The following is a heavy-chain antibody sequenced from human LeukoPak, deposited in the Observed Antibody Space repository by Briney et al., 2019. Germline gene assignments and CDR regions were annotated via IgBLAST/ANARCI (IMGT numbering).Heavy chain of an antibody. CDR3: AKSSEGYCSGGSCYSSYYYYYMDV. D-gene: IGHD2-15*01. Sequence: GGSLRLSCAASGSTSSSYSMNWVRQAPGKGLEWVSSIGSSGTYIYYADSVKGRFTISRDNSKNTLYLQMNSLRAEDTAVYYCAKSSEGYCSGGSCYSSYYYYYMDVWGKGTTVTVSS. V-gene: IGHV3-21*04. J-gene: IGHJ6*03. CDR2: IGSSGTYI. CDR1: GSTSSSYS.